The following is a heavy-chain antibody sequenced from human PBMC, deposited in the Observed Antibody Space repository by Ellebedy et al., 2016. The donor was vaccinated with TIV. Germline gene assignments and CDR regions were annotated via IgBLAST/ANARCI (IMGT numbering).Heavy chain of an antibody. CDR1: GFTFNTYG. Sequence: GESLKISCAASGFTFNTYGMHWVRQAPGKGLEWVAFIRYDGSFKDYADSVKGRFTISRDNSKNALYLQMNSLRTEDTAVFYCAKDGQWPVRGAIDSWGQGTLVAVSS. V-gene: IGHV3-30*02. J-gene: IGHJ4*02. CDR3: AKDGQWPVRGAIDS. D-gene: IGHD6-19*01. CDR2: IRYDGSFK.